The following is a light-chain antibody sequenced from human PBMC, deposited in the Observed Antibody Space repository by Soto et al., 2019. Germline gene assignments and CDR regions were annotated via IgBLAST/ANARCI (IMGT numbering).Light chain of an antibody. J-gene: IGKJ4*01. CDR3: QQYNDWPPLT. Sequence: EIVLTQSPATLSASPGESVNLSCRASQSVSSKLAWYQQKAGQAPRLLIYGASTRATGTPARFRGGGSGTDFTLTISSLQSDDFALYFCQQYNDWPPLTFGGGTQVDIK. V-gene: IGKV3-15*01. CDR2: GAS. CDR1: QSVSSK.